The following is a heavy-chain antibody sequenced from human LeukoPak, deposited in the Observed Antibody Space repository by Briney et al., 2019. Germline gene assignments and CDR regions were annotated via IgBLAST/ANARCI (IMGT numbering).Heavy chain of an antibody. CDR2: ISSSSGAI. V-gene: IGHV3-48*02. CDR3: ARGGWLDS. CDR1: GYTLSSQV. Sequence: QLGGCLLQCCASSGYTLSSQVMSWGRQAPGKGLEWVSCISSSSGAIYYADSVQARFTISRDKAKNSLYLQMTSLRDEDTAVYYCARGGWLDSWGE. J-gene: IGHJ5*01.